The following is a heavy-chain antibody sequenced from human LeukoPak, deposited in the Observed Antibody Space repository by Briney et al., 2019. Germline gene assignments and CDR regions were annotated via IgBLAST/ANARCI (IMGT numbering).Heavy chain of an antibody. CDR3: AKGHYYYDSSGYYPSDAFDI. V-gene: IGHV3-23*01. CDR2: ISAGGSNT. D-gene: IGHD3-22*01. J-gene: IGHJ3*02. Sequence: GGSLRLSCAASGFTFSSYGMSWGRQAPGKGLEWVSGISAGGSNTYYADSVMGRFTISRDNSKNTLYLQMNSLRAEDTAVYYCAKGHYYYDSSGYYPSDAFDIWGQGTMVTVSS. CDR1: GFTFSSYG.